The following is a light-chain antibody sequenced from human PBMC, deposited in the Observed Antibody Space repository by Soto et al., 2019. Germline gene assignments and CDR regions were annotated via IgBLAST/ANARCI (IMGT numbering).Light chain of an antibody. CDR3: QQYTSSLIT. Sequence: IGLTESPATLYLSPGESATLSCRATRSVSSYLAWYQQKPGQAPRLLIYGASGRATGIPDRFSGSGSGTDFTLTISRLEPEDFAVYYCQQYTSSLITFAQGTRLEI. CDR2: GAS. V-gene: IGKV3-20*01. CDR1: RSVSSY. J-gene: IGKJ5*01.